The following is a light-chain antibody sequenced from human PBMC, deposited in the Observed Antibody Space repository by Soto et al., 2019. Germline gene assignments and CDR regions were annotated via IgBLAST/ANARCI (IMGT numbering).Light chain of an antibody. Sequence: EIVLTQSPGTLSLSPREGATLSCRTSQSVSSNYLAWYQQKPGQAPRLLIYGASSRATGIPDRFSGSGSGTDFTLTISRLEPEDFAVYYCQQYGSSRWTFGQGTKVDIK. CDR1: QSVSSNY. CDR3: QQYGSSRWT. CDR2: GAS. J-gene: IGKJ1*01. V-gene: IGKV3-20*01.